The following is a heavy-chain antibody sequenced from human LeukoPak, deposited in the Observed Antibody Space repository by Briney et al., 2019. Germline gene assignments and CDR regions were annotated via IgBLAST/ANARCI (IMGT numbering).Heavy chain of an antibody. V-gene: IGHV3-23*01. CDR2: ISGSGGST. D-gene: IGHD3-10*01. J-gene: IGHJ6*02. Sequence: GGSLRLSCAASGFTFDDYAMHWVRQTPGKGLEWVSAISGSGGSTYYADSVKGRFTISRDNSKNTLYLQMNSLRAEDTAVYYCAKGGLGYYYGMDVWGQGTTVTVSS. CDR3: AKGGLGYYYGMDV. CDR1: GFTFDDYA.